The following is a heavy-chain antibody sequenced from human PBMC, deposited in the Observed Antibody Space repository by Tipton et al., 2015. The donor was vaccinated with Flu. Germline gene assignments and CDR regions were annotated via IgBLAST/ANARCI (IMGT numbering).Heavy chain of an antibody. Sequence: QSGPEVKKPGASVKISCKASGYTLTSHYIHWVRQAPGQPLQWMGVVNPRDGGTTSAQNLEGRVTLTRDMSTSTAYLELSSLRSEDTAMYYCVRFSGGRELATFDVWGQGTRVAVSS. V-gene: IGHV1-46*04. CDR3: VRFSGGRELATFDV. J-gene: IGHJ3*01. CDR1: GYTLTSHY. CDR2: VNPRDGGT. D-gene: IGHD2-15*01.